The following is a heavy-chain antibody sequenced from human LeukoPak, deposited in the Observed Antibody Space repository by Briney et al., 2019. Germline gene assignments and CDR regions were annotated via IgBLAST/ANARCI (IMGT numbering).Heavy chain of an antibody. V-gene: IGHV3-7*04. D-gene: IGHD3-10*01. CDR1: GLTFSTYW. Sequence: GGSLRLSCAGSGLTFSTYWMTWVRQAPGKGLEWVANIKPDGSEKAYVDSMKGRFTISRDNAKNSLYLQMNSLRVEDTAVYYCARDDYGWGSHPYWGQGTLVTVSS. J-gene: IGHJ4*02. CDR3: ARDDYGWGSHPY. CDR2: IKPDGSEK.